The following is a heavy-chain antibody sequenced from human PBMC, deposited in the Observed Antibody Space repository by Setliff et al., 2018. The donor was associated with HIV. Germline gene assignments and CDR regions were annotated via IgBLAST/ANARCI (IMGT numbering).Heavy chain of an antibody. CDR3: ARGGYSYGFGRHRAYFQY. J-gene: IGHJ1*01. D-gene: IGHD5-18*01. CDR1: SGSVSRSDYY. V-gene: IGHV4-34*01. CDR2: ISHSGGT. Sequence: SETLSLTCTVSSGSVSRSDYYWSWIRQTPGKGLEWIGEISHSGGTNYNPSLKSRVTMSVDTSKNRFSLKLSSVTAADTAVFYCARGGYSYGFGRHRAYFQYWGQGTQVTVSS.